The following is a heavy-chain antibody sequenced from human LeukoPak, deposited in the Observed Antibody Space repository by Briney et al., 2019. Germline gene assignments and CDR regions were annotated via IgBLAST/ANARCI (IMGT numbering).Heavy chain of an antibody. CDR2: INSDGGSL. V-gene: IGHV3-74*01. CDR3: ARAGDYRFDY. Sequence: GGSLRLSCAASGFTFSSYWMHWVRQAPGKGLIWVSRINSDGGSLNYADSVKGRFTISRDNAKNTLYLQMNSLRADDTTVYYCARAGDYRFDYWGLGTLVTVSS. D-gene: IGHD4-17*01. CDR1: GFTFSSYW. J-gene: IGHJ4*02.